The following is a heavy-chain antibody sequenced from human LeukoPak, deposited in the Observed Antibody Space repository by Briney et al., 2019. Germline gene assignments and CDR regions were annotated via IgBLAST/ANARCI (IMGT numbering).Heavy chain of an antibody. CDR2: ISSNGGST. CDR1: GFTFSSYA. Sequence: GGSLRLSCAASGFTFSSYAMHWVRQAPGKGPECVSGISSNGGSTYYANSVKGRFTIYRDNSKNTLYLQMNSLRAEDTAVYYCARALWFGETFPAYWGQGTLVTVSS. D-gene: IGHD3-10*01. V-gene: IGHV3-64*01. CDR3: ARALWFGETFPAY. J-gene: IGHJ4*02.